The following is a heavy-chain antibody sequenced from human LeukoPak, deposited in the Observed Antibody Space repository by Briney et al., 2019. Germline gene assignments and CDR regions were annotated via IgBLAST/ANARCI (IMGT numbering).Heavy chain of an antibody. CDR1: GGTFISYA. CDR2: IIPIFGTA. V-gene: IGHV1-69*05. D-gene: IGHD2-21*02. CDR3: ARESEVGVLAYCGGDCSLGAFDI. Sequence: SVKVSCKASGGTFISYAISWVRQAPGQGLEWMGGIIPIFGTADYAQKFQGRVTITTDESTSTAYMELSSLRSEDTAVYYCARESEVGVLAYCGGDCSLGAFDIWGQGTMVTVSS. J-gene: IGHJ3*02.